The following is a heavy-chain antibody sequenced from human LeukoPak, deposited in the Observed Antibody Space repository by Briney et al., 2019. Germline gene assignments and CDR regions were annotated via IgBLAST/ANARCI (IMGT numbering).Heavy chain of an antibody. Sequence: SQTLSLTCTVSGGSISSGGYYWSWIRQHPGKGLEWIGYIYYSGSTYYNPSLKSRVTISVDTSKNQFSLKLNSVTAADTAVYYCARASRNYYDSSGPSRTGVAVYWYFDLWGRGTLVTVSS. J-gene: IGHJ2*01. D-gene: IGHD3-22*01. V-gene: IGHV4-31*03. CDR1: GGSISSGGYY. CDR3: ARASRNYYDSSGPSRTGVAVYWYFDL. CDR2: IYYSGST.